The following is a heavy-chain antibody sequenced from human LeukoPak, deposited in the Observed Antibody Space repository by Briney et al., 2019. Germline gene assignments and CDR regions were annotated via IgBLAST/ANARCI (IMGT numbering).Heavy chain of an antibody. J-gene: IGHJ5*02. V-gene: IGHV4-61*02. Sequence: PSETLSLTCTVSGGSISSGSYYWSWIRQPAGKGLEWIGRIYTSGSTNYNPSLKSRVTISVDTSKNQFSLKLSSVTAADTAVYYCARDFYGSGSYLNWFDPWGQGTLVTVSS. CDR2: IYTSGST. CDR1: GGSISSGSYY. CDR3: ARDFYGSGSYLNWFDP. D-gene: IGHD3-10*01.